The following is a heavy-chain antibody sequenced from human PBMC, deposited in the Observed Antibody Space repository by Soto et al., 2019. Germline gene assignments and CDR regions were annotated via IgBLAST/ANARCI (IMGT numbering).Heavy chain of an antibody. CDR2: INHSGST. Sequence: SETLSLTCAVYGGSFSGYYWSWIRQPPGKGLEWIGEINHSGSTNYNPSLKSRVTISVDRSKNQFSLKLSSVTAADTAVYYCARGHYYYGMDVWGQGITVTVSS. CDR1: GGSFSGYY. CDR3: ARGHYYYGMDV. J-gene: IGHJ6*02. V-gene: IGHV4-34*01.